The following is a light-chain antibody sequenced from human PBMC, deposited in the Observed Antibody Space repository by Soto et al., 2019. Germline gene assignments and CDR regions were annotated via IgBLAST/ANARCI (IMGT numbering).Light chain of an antibody. J-gene: IGLJ1*01. CDR1: SSNIGARYD. CDR3: QSYDSSLSGSYV. V-gene: IGLV1-40*01. CDR2: GNS. Sequence: QSVLTQPPSVSGAPGQRVTISCTGSSSNIGARYDVHWYQHLPGTAPKLLIYGNSNRPSGVPDRFSGSKSGTSASLAITGLQAEDEADYYCQSYDSSLSGSYVFGTGTKATVL.